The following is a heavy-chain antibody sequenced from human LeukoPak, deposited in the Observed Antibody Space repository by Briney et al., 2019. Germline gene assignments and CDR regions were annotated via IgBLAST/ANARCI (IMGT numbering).Heavy chain of an antibody. CDR1: GGSISSSNW. CDR3: ARASCSGGSCYDVGFDY. Sequence: SETLSLTCAVSGGSISSSNWWSWVRQPPGKGLEWIGEIYHSGSTNYNPSLKSRVTISVDKSKNQFPLKLSSVTAADTAVYYCARASCSGGSCYDVGFDYWGQGTLVTVSS. V-gene: IGHV4-4*02. J-gene: IGHJ4*02. CDR2: IYHSGST. D-gene: IGHD2-15*01.